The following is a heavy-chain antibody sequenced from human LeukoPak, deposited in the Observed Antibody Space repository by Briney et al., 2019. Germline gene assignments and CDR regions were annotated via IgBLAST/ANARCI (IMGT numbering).Heavy chain of an antibody. Sequence: PSETLSLTCTVSGGPTSSYYWSWIRQTPGKGVEWIGYTHHSGNNNYNPSLKSRVTISQDMSKNRFSLRLTSVTAADTAAYYCARSGGWVTAYWYFEVWGRGTLVTVSS. D-gene: IGHD2-21*02. CDR2: THHSGNN. V-gene: IGHV4-59*01. J-gene: IGHJ2*01. CDR1: GGPTSSYY. CDR3: ARSGGWVTAYWYFEV.